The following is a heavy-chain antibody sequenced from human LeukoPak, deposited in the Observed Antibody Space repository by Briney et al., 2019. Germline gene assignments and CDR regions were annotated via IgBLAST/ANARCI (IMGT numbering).Heavy chain of an antibody. J-gene: IGHJ4*02. CDR2: ISWNSGSI. V-gene: IGHV3-9*01. CDR1: GFTFDDYA. CDR3: AKETAYDILTGYYNY. D-gene: IGHD3-9*01. Sequence: GRSLRLSCAASGFTFDDYAMHWVRHAPGKGLEWVSGISWNSGSIGYADSVKGRFTISRDNAKNSLYLQMNSLRAEDTALYFCAKETAYDILTGYYNYWGQGTLVTVSS.